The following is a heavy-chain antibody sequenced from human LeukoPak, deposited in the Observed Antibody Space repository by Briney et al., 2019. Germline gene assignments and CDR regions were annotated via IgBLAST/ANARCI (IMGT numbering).Heavy chain of an antibody. CDR2: IKQDGSEK. CDR3: ARDSPYSARGQPADY. V-gene: IGHV3-7*01. CDR1: GFTFTTYW. J-gene: IGHJ4*02. D-gene: IGHD6-6*01. Sequence: GGSLRLSCAASGFTFTTYWMSWVRQAPGKGLEWVANIKQDGSEKYYVDSVEGRFTISRDNAKNTLSLQMNSLRTEDTAIYYCARDSPYSARGQPADYWGQGTLVTVSS.